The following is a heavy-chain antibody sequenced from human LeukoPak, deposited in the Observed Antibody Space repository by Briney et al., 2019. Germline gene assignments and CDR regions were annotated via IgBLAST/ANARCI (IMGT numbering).Heavy chain of an antibody. D-gene: IGHD6-19*01. CDR1: GYTFTAYY. V-gene: IGHV1-2*02. CDR2: IKPDSGSS. CDR3: ARARVPIAVAGLYYFDY. Sequence: GASVKVSCKASGYTFTAYYIHWLRQAPGQGPEWMGWIKPDSGSSHYAQKFQSRVTMTRDTSSNSAYMDLTRLKSDDTAVYYCARARVPIAVAGLYYFDYWGQGALVTVSS. J-gene: IGHJ4*02.